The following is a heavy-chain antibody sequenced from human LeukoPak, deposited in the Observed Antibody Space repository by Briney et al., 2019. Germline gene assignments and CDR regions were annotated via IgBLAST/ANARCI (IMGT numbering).Heavy chain of an antibody. CDR2: TYPDDSDT. J-gene: IGHJ5*02. CDR1: GYSFSNYW. CDR3: ARHPPGYCSGGSCYNWFDP. V-gene: IGHV5-51*01. D-gene: IGHD2-15*01. Sequence: GESLKISCKGSGYSFSNYWIGWVRQMPGKGLEWMGMTYPDDSDTRYSPSFQGQVTISADKSITTAYLQWSSLKASDTAMYYCARHPPGYCSGGSCYNWFDPWGQGTLVTVSS.